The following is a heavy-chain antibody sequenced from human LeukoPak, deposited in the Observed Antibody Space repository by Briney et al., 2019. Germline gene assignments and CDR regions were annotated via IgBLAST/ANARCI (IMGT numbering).Heavy chain of an antibody. J-gene: IGHJ6*03. V-gene: IGHV4-38-2*02. CDR3: ARNLNEEDSSGYYYYYYMDV. D-gene: IGHD3-22*01. CDR2: IYHSGST. CDR1: GYSISSGYY. Sequence: SETLSLTCTVSGYSISSGYYWGWIRQPPGKGLEWIGSIYHSGSTYYNPSLKSRVTISVDTSKNQSSLKLSSVTAADTAVYYCARNLNEEDSSGYYYYYYMDVWGKGTTVTISS.